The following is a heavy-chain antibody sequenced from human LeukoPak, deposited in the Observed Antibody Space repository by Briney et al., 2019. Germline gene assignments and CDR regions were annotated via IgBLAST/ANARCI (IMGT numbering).Heavy chain of an antibody. CDR1: GASITSYC. CDR2: ICYSGSSNYPSL. CDR3: ARDYGGNSGGWFDP. J-gene: IGHJ5*02. V-gene: IGHV4-59*01. Sequence: PSETLSLTCTVSGASITSYCWTWIRQPPGKGLEWIGYICYSGSSNYPSLNYSPSLKSRVTISVDTSKNQFSLKLSSVTAADTAVYYCARDYGGNSGGWFDPWGQGTLVTVSS. D-gene: IGHD4-23*01.